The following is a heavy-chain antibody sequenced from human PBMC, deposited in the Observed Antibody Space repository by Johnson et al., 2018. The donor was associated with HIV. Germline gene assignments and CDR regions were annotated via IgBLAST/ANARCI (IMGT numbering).Heavy chain of an antibody. CDR2: IYSGGRS. Sequence: VQLVESGGGLVQPGGSLRLSCAASGFTVSSNYMSWVRQAPGKGLEWVSVIYSGGRSYYADSVKGRLTLSRDNSNNTLYLHMNSLRAEDTAVYYCARWSRDGYNYLNDAFDIWGQGTMVTVSS. J-gene: IGHJ3*02. CDR3: ARWSRDGYNYLNDAFDI. V-gene: IGHV3-53*04. CDR1: GFTVSSNY. D-gene: IGHD5-24*01.